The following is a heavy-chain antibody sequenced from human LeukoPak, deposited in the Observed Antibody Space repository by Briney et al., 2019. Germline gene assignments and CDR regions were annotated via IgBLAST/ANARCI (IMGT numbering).Heavy chain of an antibody. J-gene: IGHJ3*02. CDR3: AREGARWEPSFSAFDI. D-gene: IGHD1-26*01. CDR1: GGSFSGYY. Sequence: SETLSLTCAVYGGSFSGYYWNWIRQPPGKGLEWIGEINNSGSTNYNPSLKSRVTISVDTSKNQFSLKLSSVTAADTAVYYCAREGARWEPSFSAFDIWGQGTMVTVSS. CDR2: INNSGST. V-gene: IGHV4-34*01.